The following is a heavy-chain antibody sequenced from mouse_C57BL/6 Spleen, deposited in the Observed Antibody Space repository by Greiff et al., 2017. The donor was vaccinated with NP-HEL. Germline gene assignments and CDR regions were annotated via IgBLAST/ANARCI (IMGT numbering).Heavy chain of an antibody. CDR2: ISSGSSTI. J-gene: IGHJ2*01. Sequence: EVQGVESGGGLVKPGGSLKLSCAASGFTFSDYGMHWVRQAPEKGLAWVAYISSGSSTIYYADTVQGRFTISKDNAKNTLFLQMASLRSEDTAMYYCARGDYSNYVDYWGQGTTLTVSS. V-gene: IGHV5-17*01. CDR1: GFTFSDYG. D-gene: IGHD2-5*01. CDR3: ARGDYSNYVDY.